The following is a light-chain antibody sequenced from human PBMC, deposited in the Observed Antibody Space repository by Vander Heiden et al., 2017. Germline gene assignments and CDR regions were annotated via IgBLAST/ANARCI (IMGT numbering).Light chain of an antibody. Sequence: DIQMTHSPSSLSASVGDRVTITCQASQDISNYLNWYQQKPGKAPKLLIYDASNLATGIPSRFSGSGSGTDFTFTISSLQPEDIATYYCQQYDNLPPFTFGGGTKVEIK. CDR3: QQYDNLPPFT. J-gene: IGKJ4*01. CDR2: DAS. CDR1: QDISNY. V-gene: IGKV1-33*01.